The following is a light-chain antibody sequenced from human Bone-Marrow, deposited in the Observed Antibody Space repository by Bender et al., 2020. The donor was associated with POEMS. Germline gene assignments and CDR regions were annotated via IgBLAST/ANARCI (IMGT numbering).Light chain of an antibody. CDR1: SSDIGGYNY. V-gene: IGLV2-14*03. Sequence: QSALTQPASVSGSPGQSITISCTGSSSDIGGYNYVSWYQQYPDTAPRLLIYDVTVRPSGVPSRFSGSKSGNTASLTVSGLQTEDEADYFCSSYGGSNKWVFGGGTTLTVL. J-gene: IGLJ3*02. CDR3: SSYGGSNKWV. CDR2: DVT.